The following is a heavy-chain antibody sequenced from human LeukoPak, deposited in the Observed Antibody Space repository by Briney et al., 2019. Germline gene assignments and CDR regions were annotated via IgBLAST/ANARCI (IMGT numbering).Heavy chain of an antibody. CDR3: ARGRHSGSYN. D-gene: IGHD1-26*01. Sequence: SETLSLTCAVYGGSFSGYYWSWIRQPPGKGLEWIGEINHSGSTNYNPSLKSRVTISVDTSKNQFSLKLSSVTAADTAVYYCARGRHSGSYNWGQGTLVTVSS. J-gene: IGHJ4*02. CDR2: INHSGST. V-gene: IGHV4-34*01. CDR1: GGSFSGYY.